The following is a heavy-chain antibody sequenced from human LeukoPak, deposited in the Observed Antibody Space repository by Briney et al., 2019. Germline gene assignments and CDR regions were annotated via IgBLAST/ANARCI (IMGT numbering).Heavy chain of an antibody. CDR2: IIPIFGTA. Sequence: ASVKVSCKASGGTFSSYAISWVRQAPGQGLEWMGGIIPIFGTANYAQKFQGRVTITADESTSTAYMELSSLRSEDTAVYYCARVWSNWGVFDYWGQGTLVTISS. D-gene: IGHD7-27*01. CDR1: GGTFSSYA. V-gene: IGHV1-69*01. J-gene: IGHJ4*02. CDR3: ARVWSNWGVFDY.